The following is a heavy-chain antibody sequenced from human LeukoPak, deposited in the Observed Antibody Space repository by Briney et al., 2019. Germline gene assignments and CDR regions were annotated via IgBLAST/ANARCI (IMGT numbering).Heavy chain of an antibody. J-gene: IGHJ4*02. CDR2: INPNSGST. Sequence: ASVKASCKASGYTFTGYYMHWVRQAAGQGVEWMGWINPNSGSTNYAQKFQGRVTMTRDTSISTAYMELSRLRSDDTAVYYCARAEQYCSSTSCLDYWGQGTLVTVSS. CDR1: GYTFTGYY. D-gene: IGHD2-2*01. V-gene: IGHV1-2*02. CDR3: ARAEQYCSSTSCLDY.